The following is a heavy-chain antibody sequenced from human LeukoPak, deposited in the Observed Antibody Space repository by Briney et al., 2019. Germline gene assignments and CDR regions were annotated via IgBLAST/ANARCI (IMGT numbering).Heavy chain of an antibody. J-gene: IGHJ4*02. V-gene: IGHV3-30*04. CDR1: GFTFSSYA. Sequence: GRSLRLSCAASGFTFSSYAMHWVRQAPGMGLEWVAVISYDGSNKYYADSVKGRFTISRDNSKNTLYLQMNSLRAEDTAVYYCARDRHSEMATILDYWGQGTLVTVSS. CDR3: ARDRHSEMATILDY. CDR2: ISYDGSNK. D-gene: IGHD5-24*01.